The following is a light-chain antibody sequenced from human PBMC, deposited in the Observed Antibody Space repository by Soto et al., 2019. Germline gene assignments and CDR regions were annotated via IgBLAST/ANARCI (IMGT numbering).Light chain of an antibody. J-gene: IGKJ1*01. CDR1: QSISSW. CDR3: QQHNSYPWT. Sequence: IQMTQSPSTLSASVGDRVTITCRASQSISSWLAWYQQKPGRAPKLLIYKASSLESGVPSRFSGSGSGTEFTLTISSLQPDDFATYYCQQHNSYPWTFGQGTKVEIK. CDR2: KAS. V-gene: IGKV1-5*03.